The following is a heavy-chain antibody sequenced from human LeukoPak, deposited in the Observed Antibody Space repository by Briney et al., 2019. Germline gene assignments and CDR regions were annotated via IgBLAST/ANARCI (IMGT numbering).Heavy chain of an antibody. CDR3: VRGRGSGSYYDY. D-gene: IGHD3-10*01. Sequence: GGSLRLSCAASEFTFSSYWMHWVRQAPGKGLVWVSRITTDGSTTNYADSVKGRFTISRDNAKNTLYLQMNSLRAEDTAVYYCVRGRGSGSYYDYWGQGTLVTVSS. CDR1: EFTFSSYW. V-gene: IGHV3-74*01. J-gene: IGHJ4*02. CDR2: ITTDGSTT.